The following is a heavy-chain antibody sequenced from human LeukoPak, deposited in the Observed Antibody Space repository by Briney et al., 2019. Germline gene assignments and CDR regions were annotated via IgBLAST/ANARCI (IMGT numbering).Heavy chain of an antibody. CDR3: ATIDY. CDR2: IYYSGST. CDR1: GGSISSYY. V-gene: IGHV4-39*07. J-gene: IGHJ4*02. Sequence: SETLSLTCTVSGGSISSYYWSWIRQPPGKGLEWIGSIYYSGSTYYNPSLKSRVTISVDTSKNQFSLKLSSVTAADTAVYYCATIDYWGQGTLVTVSS.